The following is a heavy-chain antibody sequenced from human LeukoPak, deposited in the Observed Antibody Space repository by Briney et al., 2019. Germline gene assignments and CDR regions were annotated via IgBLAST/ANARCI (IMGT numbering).Heavy chain of an antibody. D-gene: IGHD5-18*01. V-gene: IGHV1-18*01. J-gene: IGHJ6*02. CDR1: GYTFTSYG. CDR2: ISAYNGNT. CDR3: ARVRGYSYGYLPYYGMDV. Sequence: SVKVSCKASGYTFTSYGISWVRQAPGQGLEWMGWISAYNGNTNYAQKLQGRVTMTTDTSTSTAYMELRSLRSDDTAVYYCARVRGYSYGYLPYYGMDVWGQGTTVTVSS.